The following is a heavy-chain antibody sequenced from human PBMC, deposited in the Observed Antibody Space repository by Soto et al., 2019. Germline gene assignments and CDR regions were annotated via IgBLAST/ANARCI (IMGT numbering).Heavy chain of an antibody. CDR3: ANYYDSSGYPHGFFQH. CDR1: GPTSKNYA. CDR2: IGGRGDIT. V-gene: IGHV3-23*01. J-gene: IGHJ1*01. Sequence: EVQLLESGGGLVQPGGFLRLSCATSGPTSKNYAMSWVRQAPGKGLEWVSSIGGRGDITYYAESVQGRFTISRDISKNALYLHMNSLRVDDTAIYYCANYYDSSGYPHGFFQHWGQGTLVTVSS. D-gene: IGHD3-22*01.